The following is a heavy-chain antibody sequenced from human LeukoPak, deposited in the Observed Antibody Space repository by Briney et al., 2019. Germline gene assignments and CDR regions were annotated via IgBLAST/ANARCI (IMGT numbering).Heavy chain of an antibody. V-gene: IGHV3-21*01. CDR1: GFTFSSYS. CDR3: ARPYYHDSSGYLGAFDI. Sequence: GGSLRLSCAASGFTFSSYSMNWVRQAPGKGLEWVSSISSSSSYIYYADSVKGRFTISRDNAKNSLYLQMNSLRAEDTAVYYCARPYYHDSSGYLGAFDIWGQGTMVTVSS. D-gene: IGHD3-22*01. CDR2: ISSSSSYI. J-gene: IGHJ3*02.